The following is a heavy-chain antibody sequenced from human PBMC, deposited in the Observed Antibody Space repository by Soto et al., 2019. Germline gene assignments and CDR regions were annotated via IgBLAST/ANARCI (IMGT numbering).Heavy chain of an antibody. J-gene: IGHJ4*02. V-gene: IGHV4-59*01. CDR1: GGSISSYY. D-gene: IGHD1-26*01. CDR3: ARGFTTGYRPVGATIPPPY. CDR2: IYYSGST. Sequence: PSETLSLTCAVSGGSISSYYWSWIRQPPGKGLEWIGYIYYSGSTNYNPSLKSRVTISVDTSKNQFSLKLSSVTAADTAVYYCARGFTTGYRPVGATIPPPYWGQGTLVTVSS.